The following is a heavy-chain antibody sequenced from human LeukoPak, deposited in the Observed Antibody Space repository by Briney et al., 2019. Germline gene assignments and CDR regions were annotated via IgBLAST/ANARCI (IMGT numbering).Heavy chain of an antibody. V-gene: IGHV4-59*04. CDR3: ARDNSGWYGYFDY. CDR2: FYYSGTP. D-gene: IGHD6-19*01. J-gene: IGHJ4*02. Sequence: SETLSLTCTASGGSISSYYWGWIRQPPGKGLEWIGNFYYSGTPYYNPSLGSRVTMSVDTSKNQFSLKLASVTAADTAVYYCARDNSGWYGYFDYWGQGTLVTVSS. CDR1: GGSISSYY.